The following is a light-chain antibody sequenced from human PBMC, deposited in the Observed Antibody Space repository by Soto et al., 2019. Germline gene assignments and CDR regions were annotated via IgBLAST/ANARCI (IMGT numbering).Light chain of an antibody. Sequence: EMVMAQSAATLSVSSGESATLSCRASQSVSSDLAWYQQKPGQAPRLLIYYTSTRATGFPARFSGGGSGTEFTLTISSLQSEDFAVYYCQQYNNWPRTFGQGTKVDIK. CDR2: YTS. V-gene: IGKV3-15*01. CDR3: QQYNNWPRT. CDR1: QSVSSD. J-gene: IGKJ1*01.